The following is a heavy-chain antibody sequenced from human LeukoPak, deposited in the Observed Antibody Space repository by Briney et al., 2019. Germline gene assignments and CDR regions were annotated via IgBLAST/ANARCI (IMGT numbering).Heavy chain of an antibody. V-gene: IGHV3-9*01. CDR3: AKENLYSSSWYEE. CDR2: ISWNSGSI. Sequence: PGRSLRLSCAASGFTFDDYAMHWVRQAPGKGLEWVSGISWNSGSIGYADSVKGRFTISRDNAKNSLYLQMNSLRAEDTALYYCAKENLYSSSWYEEWGQGTLVTVSS. CDR1: GFTFDDYA. J-gene: IGHJ4*02. D-gene: IGHD6-13*01.